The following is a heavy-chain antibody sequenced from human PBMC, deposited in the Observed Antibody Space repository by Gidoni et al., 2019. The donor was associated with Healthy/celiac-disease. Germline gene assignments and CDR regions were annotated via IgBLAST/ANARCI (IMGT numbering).Heavy chain of an antibody. V-gene: IGHV2-70*01. D-gene: IGHD5-18*01. CDR3: ARTPKHVDTAMVFDY. CDR2: IDWDDDK. CDR1: WFSLSPSGMC. Sequence: QVTLRESGPALLTPTQTLTLTCTFPWFSLSPSGMCVSWIRQPPGKALEWLALIDWDDDKYYSTSLKTRLTISKDTSKNQVVLTMTNMDPVDTATYYCARTPKHVDTAMVFDYWGQGTLVTVSS. J-gene: IGHJ4*02.